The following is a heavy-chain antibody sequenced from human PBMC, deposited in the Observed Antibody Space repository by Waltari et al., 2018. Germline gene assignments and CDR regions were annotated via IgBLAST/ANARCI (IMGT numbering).Heavy chain of an antibody. CDR1: GGSFSGSY. J-gene: IGHJ6*02. D-gene: IGHD3-3*01. CDR2: INHSGSV. CDR3: ARARVVKGYYYYGMDV. Sequence: QVQLQQWGAGLLKPSETLSLTCAVYGGSFSGSYWSWIRQPPGEGLEWIGEINHSGSVNYNPSLKSRVFMSVDTSKNQFSLKVTSVTAADTAVYYCARARVVKGYYYYGMDVWGQGATVTVS. V-gene: IGHV4-34*02.